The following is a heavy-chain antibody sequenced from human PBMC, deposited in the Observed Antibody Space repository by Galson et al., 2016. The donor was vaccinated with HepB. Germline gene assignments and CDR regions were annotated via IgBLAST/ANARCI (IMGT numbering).Heavy chain of an antibody. J-gene: IGHJ4*02. D-gene: IGHD4-23*01. CDR1: GFTFSSYW. CDR3: TRGPPGANGGNSNS. CDR2: IKQDGSET. Sequence: SLRLSCAASGFTFSSYWMNWVRQAPGEGLEWVANIKQDGSETYYVDSVKGRFTIARDNAENSLYLQMSSLRADDTAVYYCTRGPPGANGGNSNSWGQGTLVTVSS. V-gene: IGHV3-7*03.